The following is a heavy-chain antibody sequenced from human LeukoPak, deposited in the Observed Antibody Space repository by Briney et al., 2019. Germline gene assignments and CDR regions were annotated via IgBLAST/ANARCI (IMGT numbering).Heavy chain of an antibody. CDR1: GFTFSTYT. CDR2: ISTSSIYI. V-gene: IGHV3-21*01. J-gene: IGHJ4*02. CDR3: ARSLWFGDSNLDY. Sequence: GGSLRLSCAASGFTFSTYTMNWVRQAPGKGLEWVSSISTSSIYIYYADSLKGRFTISRDNAKNSLYLQMSSLRAEDTAMYYCARSLWFGDSNLDYWGQGTLVTVSS. D-gene: IGHD3-10*01.